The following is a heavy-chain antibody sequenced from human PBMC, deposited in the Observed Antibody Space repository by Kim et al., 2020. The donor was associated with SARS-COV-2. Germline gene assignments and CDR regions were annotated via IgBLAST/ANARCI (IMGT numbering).Heavy chain of an antibody. CDR1: GFTFNNYA. Sequence: GGSLRLSCAASGFTFNNYAVHWVRQPPGKGLEWLAITSFDGVNSYYADSVKGRFTISRDTAKNTLFLQMNDLRAEDTGVYYCARDKRYITTWSRYLYYG. J-gene: IGHJ6*01. CDR3: ARDKRYITTWSRYLYYG. D-gene: IGHD2-2*01. V-gene: IGHV3-30-3*01. CDR2: TSFDGVNS.